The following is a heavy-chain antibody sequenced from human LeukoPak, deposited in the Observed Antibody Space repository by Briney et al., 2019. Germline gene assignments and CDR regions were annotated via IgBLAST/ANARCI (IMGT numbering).Heavy chain of an antibody. CDR2: IRYDGSNK. Sequence: PGGSLRLSCVASGFTFSSYGMHWVRQAPGKGLEWVAFIRYDGSNKYYADSVKGRFTISRDNSKNTLYLQMNSLRADDTAVYYCAMKAVPRPRLYDAFDFWGQGTVVTVSS. V-gene: IGHV3-30*02. CDR1: GFTFSSYG. J-gene: IGHJ3*01. D-gene: IGHD2-2*02. CDR3: AMKAVPRPRLYDAFDF.